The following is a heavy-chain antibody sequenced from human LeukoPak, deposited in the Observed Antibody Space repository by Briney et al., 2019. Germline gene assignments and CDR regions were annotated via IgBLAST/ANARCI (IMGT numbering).Heavy chain of an antibody. CDR1: GGSISSYY. J-gene: IGHJ5*02. V-gene: IGHV4-59*01. CDR3: ARAGPWQIDP. D-gene: IGHD3-10*01. CDR2: INYSGST. Sequence: SETLSLTCSVSGGSISSYYWSWIRQPPGKGLEWIGYINYSGSTNFNPSLKSRVTISVDRSNNQFSLKLRSVTAADTAVYYCARAGPWQIDPWGQGTLVTVSS.